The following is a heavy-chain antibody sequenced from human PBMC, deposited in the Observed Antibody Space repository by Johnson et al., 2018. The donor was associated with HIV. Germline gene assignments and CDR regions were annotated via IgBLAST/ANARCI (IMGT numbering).Heavy chain of an antibody. CDR3: ASSRRGQQLVPLAFDI. J-gene: IGHJ3*02. D-gene: IGHD6-13*01. CDR1: GFTFSSYG. Sequence: QVQLVESGGGVVQPGGSLRLSCAASGFTFSSYGMHWVRQAPGKGLALVAFIRYDGSNKYYADSVTGRFTISRDISKNTLYLQMNSLRAEDTAVYYCASSRRGQQLVPLAFDIWGQGTMVTVSS. V-gene: IGHV3-30*02. CDR2: IRYDGSNK.